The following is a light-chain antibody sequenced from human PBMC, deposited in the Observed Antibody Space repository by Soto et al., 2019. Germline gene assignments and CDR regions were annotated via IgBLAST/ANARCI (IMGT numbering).Light chain of an antibody. V-gene: IGKV3-20*01. CDR2: EAY. CDR3: QLYGSSPIT. J-gene: IGKJ5*01. CDR1: QSFRGL. Sequence: VLTHSPVTLSFSQGERATLSCRASQSFRGLLAWYPSTPGQAPRLSSYEAYNRSTVIPRRFRGSGSGPAVTRTICRLGPEAFAGYDSQLYGSSPITFGQGTRRE.